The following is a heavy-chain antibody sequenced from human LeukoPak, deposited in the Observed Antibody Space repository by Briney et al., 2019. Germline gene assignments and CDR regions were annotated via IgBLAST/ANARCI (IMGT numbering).Heavy chain of an antibody. V-gene: IGHV3-30*04. CDR1: GFTFSNYA. Sequence: GRSLRLSCAASGFTFSNYALHWVRQAPGKGLEWVAVISYDGSNKFYADSVRGRFTISRDNSKNTLFLQMNSLRADDTAVYYCARNRYSSGWYTKTFDYWGQGTLVTVSS. J-gene: IGHJ4*02. D-gene: IGHD6-19*01. CDR3: ARNRYSSGWYTKTFDY. CDR2: ISYDGSNK.